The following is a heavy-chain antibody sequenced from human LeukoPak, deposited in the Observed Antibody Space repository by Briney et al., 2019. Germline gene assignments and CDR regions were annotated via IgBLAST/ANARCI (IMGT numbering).Heavy chain of an antibody. Sequence: PGGSLRLSCAASGFTFSSYAMSWVRQAPGKGLEWVSAISGSGGSTYYADSVKGRFTISRDNSRNTLYLQMYSLRAEDTAVYYCAKTYGDYPEYFQNWGQGTLVTVSS. CDR3: AKTYGDYPEYFQN. J-gene: IGHJ1*01. CDR1: GFTFSSYA. CDR2: ISGSGGST. D-gene: IGHD4-17*01. V-gene: IGHV3-23*01.